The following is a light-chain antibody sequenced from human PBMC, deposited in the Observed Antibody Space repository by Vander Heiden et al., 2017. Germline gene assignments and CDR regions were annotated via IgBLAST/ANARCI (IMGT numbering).Light chain of an antibody. V-gene: IGKV1-5*03. Sequence: DIQMTQSPSTLSASVGDRVTITCRASQSISSWLAWYQQKPGKAPKLLIYKASSLESGVTSRFSGSGYGIEFTLTISSRQPDDFAPYYCQQYNSYSPWTFGQGTKVEIK. CDR2: KAS. CDR1: QSISSW. J-gene: IGKJ1*01. CDR3: QQYNSYSPWT.